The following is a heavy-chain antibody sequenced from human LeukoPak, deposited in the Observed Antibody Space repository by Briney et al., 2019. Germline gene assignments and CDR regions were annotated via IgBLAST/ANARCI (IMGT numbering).Heavy chain of an antibody. CDR3: AKDLRIRAGVPDY. CDR2: ISSGGGFT. J-gene: IGHJ4*02. V-gene: IGHV3-23*01. CDR1: GFTFSTYA. Sequence: GGSLRLSCAASGFTFSTYAMSWVRQAPGKGLEWVSTISSGGGFTYYSDSVKGRFTISRDSSKNTLCLQMNSLRAGDTAVYYCAKDLRIRAGVPDYWGQGTLVTVSS. D-gene: IGHD2-8*01.